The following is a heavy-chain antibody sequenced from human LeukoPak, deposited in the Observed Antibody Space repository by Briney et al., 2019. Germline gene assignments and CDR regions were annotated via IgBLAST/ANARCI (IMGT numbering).Heavy chain of an antibody. CDR2: IKHDGSET. CDR1: GSTFSSYW. D-gene: IGHD6-19*01. V-gene: IGHV3-7*01. Sequence: PGGSLRLSCAASGSTFSSYWMSWVRQAPGKGLEWVANIKHDGSETSYVDSVRGRFIISRDNAKNSLYLQMNSLRPEDTALYYCARAVYSSAWYSGFGGFDIWGQGTMVTVSS. J-gene: IGHJ3*02. CDR3: ARAVYSSAWYSGFGGFDI.